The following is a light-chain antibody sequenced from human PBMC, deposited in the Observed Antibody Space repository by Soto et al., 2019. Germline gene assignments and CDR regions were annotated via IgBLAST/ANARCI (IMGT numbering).Light chain of an antibody. V-gene: IGKV1-5*03. J-gene: IGKJ1*01. CDR1: QSISSW. CDR3: QQYHTWWT. CDR2: KAS. Sequence: DIQMTQSPSTLSASVGDRVTITCRDSQSISSWLAWYQQKPGKAPKILIYKASSLESGVPSRFIGSGSGTEFTLTISSLQPDDFATYYCQQYHTWWTFGQGTKVEI.